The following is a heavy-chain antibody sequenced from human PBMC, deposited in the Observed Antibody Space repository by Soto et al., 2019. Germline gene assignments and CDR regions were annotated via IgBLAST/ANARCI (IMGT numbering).Heavy chain of an antibody. D-gene: IGHD3-10*01. CDR1: TFHLSTFC. CDR3: ARVRPGNYRDY. J-gene: IGHJ4*02. V-gene: IGHV3-7*03. CDR2: IKEDGSEK. Sequence: GCLGICCSASTFHLSTFCVDGVRQAPGKGLEWVAKIKEDGSEKYYADSVKGRFIISRDNARNSVYLQMNSLRAEDTAVYYCARVRPGNYRDYWGQGTLVTVSS.